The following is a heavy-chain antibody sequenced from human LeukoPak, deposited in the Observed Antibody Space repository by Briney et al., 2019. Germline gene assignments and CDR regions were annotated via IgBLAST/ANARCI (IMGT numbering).Heavy chain of an antibody. CDR2: IYWNDDK. CDR3: ARRRRPTIFGVVIDNWFDP. J-gene: IGHJ5*02. CDR1: GFSPSPCGMA. Sequence: ESGPTLVKPTQTLTLNFTFSGFSPSPCGMAVGWIRQHPGKALEWLPLIYWNDDKRYSPSLKSRVTITKDTSKNQVVLTMTNMDPVDTATYFCARRRRPTIFGVVIDNWFDPWGQGTLVTVSS. D-gene: IGHD3-3*01. V-gene: IGHV2-5*01.